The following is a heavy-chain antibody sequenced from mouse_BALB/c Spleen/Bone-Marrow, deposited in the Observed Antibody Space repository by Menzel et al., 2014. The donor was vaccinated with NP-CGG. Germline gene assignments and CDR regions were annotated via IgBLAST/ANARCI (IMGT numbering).Heavy chain of an antibody. Sequence: EVQRVESGGGLVKLGGSLKLSCAASGFTFSSYYMSWVRQTPEKRLELVAAINSNGGSTYYPDTVKGRFTISRDNGKNALCLQMSSLKSEDTALYYCARHGPYGNYVGYAMDYWGQGTSVTVPS. V-gene: IGHV5-6-2*01. CDR1: GFTFSSYY. J-gene: IGHJ4*01. D-gene: IGHD2-1*01. CDR2: INSNGGST. CDR3: ARHGPYGNYVGYAMDY.